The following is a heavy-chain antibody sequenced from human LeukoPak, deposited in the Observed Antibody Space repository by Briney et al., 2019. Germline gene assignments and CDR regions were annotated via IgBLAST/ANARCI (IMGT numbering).Heavy chain of an antibody. V-gene: IGHV3-30*18. Sequence: GGSLRLSCAASGFTFSSYSMNWVRQAPGKGLEWVAVISNDGSNKYYADSVKGRFTISRDNSKNTLYLLMNSLRAEDTAVYYCAKDRDMVRGENYFDYWGQGTLVTVSS. CDR2: ISNDGSNK. CDR1: GFTFSSYS. J-gene: IGHJ4*02. CDR3: AKDRDMVRGENYFDY. D-gene: IGHD3-10*01.